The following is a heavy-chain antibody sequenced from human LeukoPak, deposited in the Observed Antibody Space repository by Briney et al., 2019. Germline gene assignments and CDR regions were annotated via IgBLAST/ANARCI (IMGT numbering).Heavy chain of an antibody. CDR1: GGSISSGGYY. CDR3: ARNFDV. CDR2: TDHRGNT. J-gene: IGHJ2*01. V-gene: IGHV4-39*07. Sequence: SETLSLTCTVSGGSISSGGYYWSWIRQPPGKGLEWIGETDHRGNTKYTPSLKSRVSVSPDMSKNQFSLKLTSVTAADTAVYFCARNFDVWGRGTLVTVSS.